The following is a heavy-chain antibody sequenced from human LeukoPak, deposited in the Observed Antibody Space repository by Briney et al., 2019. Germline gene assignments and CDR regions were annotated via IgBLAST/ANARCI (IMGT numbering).Heavy chain of an antibody. J-gene: IGHJ6*02. CDR1: GYTFTNYD. V-gene: IGHV1-8*01. D-gene: IGHD6-13*01. CDR3: ARGLFRSSWDHYYYYYGMDV. CDR2: MNPNSGNT. Sequence: GASVTVSCKASGYTFTNYDINWVRRATGQGLEWMGWMNPNSGNTGYAQKFQGRVTMTRNTFISTAYMELSSLRSEDTAVYYCARGLFRSSWDHYYYYYGMDVWGQGTTVTVSS.